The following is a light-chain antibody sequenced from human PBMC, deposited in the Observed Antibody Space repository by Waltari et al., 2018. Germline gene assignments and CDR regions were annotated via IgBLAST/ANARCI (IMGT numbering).Light chain of an antibody. CDR2: LGS. Sequence: DMVMTQSPLSLPVTLGAPASLSCRSSQSRLQSNGYTYLDWYLQKPGQSPQLLIYLGSNRASGVADRFSGSGSGTDFTLKISTVEAEDVGIYYCMQALQTPRTFGQGTKVEIK. J-gene: IGKJ1*01. CDR1: QSRLQSNGYTY. CDR3: MQALQTPRT. V-gene: IGKV2-28*01.